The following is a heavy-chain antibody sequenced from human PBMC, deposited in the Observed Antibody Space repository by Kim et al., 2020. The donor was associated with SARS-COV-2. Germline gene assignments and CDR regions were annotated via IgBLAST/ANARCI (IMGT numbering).Heavy chain of an antibody. CDR2: IYHSGST. D-gene: IGHD3-22*01. Sequence: SETLSLTCTVSGYSISSGYYWGWIRQPPGKGLEWIGSIYHSGSTYYNPSLKSRVTISVDTSKNQFSLKLSSVTAADTAVYYCAYSTYYYDSSGPDNDYWGQGTLVTVSS. V-gene: IGHV4-38-2*02. CDR3: AYSTYYYDSSGPDNDY. J-gene: IGHJ4*02. CDR1: GYSISSGYY.